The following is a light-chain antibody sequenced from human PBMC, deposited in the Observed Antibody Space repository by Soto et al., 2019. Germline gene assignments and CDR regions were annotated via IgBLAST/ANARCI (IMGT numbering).Light chain of an antibody. V-gene: IGKV3-15*01. CDR3: LQYSTWPPLYT. CDR2: DAS. J-gene: IGKJ2*01. Sequence: EIVMKQSPAALSVSLGGRVSLTSRASQAVSSYLAWYQQKPGQAPRLLISDASTRATDIPDRFSGSGSGTDFTLTISSLQSSDLAVYYCLQYSTWPPLYTFGQGTKLEIK. CDR1: QAVSSY.